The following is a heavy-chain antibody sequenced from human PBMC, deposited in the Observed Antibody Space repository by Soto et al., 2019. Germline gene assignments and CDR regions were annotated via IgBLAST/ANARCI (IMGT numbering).Heavy chain of an antibody. CDR3: ARDSTGTYLRNNKFDL. Sequence: SVKVSCKASGGTFSSFAISWVRLAPGQGLERMGGVVPMFGTTHYAQKFQGRVTIIADESTSTAKMELSSLTPEDTAVYYCARDSTGTYLRNNKFDLWGQGTLVTVSS. CDR2: VVPMFGTT. J-gene: IGHJ5*02. V-gene: IGHV1-69*13. CDR1: GGTFSSFA.